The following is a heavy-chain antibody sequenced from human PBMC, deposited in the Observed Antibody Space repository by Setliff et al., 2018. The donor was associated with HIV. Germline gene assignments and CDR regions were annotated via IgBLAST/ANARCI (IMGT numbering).Heavy chain of an antibody. D-gene: IGHD2-2*01. CDR2: INHSGST. CDR3: ARKVGGDFDY. J-gene: IGHJ4*02. Sequence: NPSETLSLTCVVYGGSFTNYYWSWIRQPPGKGLECIGEINHSGSTNYNPSLKSRVTISVDTSKHQFSLKLNSMTAADTAVYFCARKVGGDFDYWGQGTLVTVSS. CDR1: GGSFTNYY. V-gene: IGHV4-34*01.